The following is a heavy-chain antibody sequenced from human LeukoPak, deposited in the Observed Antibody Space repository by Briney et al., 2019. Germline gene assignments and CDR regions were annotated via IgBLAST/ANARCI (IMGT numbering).Heavy chain of an antibody. V-gene: IGHV3-66*02. J-gene: IGHJ4*02. CDR1: GFTVSSNY. D-gene: IGHD1-7*01. CDR3: ATQVTATNPNDY. Sequence: PGGSLRLSCSAPGFTVSSNYMSWVPQAPGKGLEWVSAIYSGGSTYYADSVKGRFTISRDNSKNTLYLQMNSLRAEDTAVYYCATQVTATNPNDYWGQGTLVTVSS. CDR2: IYSGGST.